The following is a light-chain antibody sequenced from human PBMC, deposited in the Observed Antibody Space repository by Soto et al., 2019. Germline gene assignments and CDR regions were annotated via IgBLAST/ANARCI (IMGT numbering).Light chain of an antibody. CDR3: GTWDSSLSAGRRGV. CDR1: SSNIGNNY. V-gene: IGLV1-51*01. CDR2: DNN. Sequence: QSVLTQPPSVSAAPGQKVTISCSGSSSNIGNNYVSWYQQLPGTAPKLLIYDNNKRPSGIPDRFSGSKSGTSATLGITGLQTGDEADYYCGTWDSSLSAGRRGVFGTGTKLTV. J-gene: IGLJ1*01.